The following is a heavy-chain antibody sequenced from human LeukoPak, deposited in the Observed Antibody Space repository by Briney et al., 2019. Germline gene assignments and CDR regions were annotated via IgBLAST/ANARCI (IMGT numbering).Heavy chain of an antibody. CDR3: ARQASGYVDYLQS. D-gene: IGHD5-12*01. CDR1: VGSITNYF. J-gene: IGHJ5*02. Sequence: PSETLSLTCTVSVGSITNYFWSWIRQPPGKGLEWIGCIYYSGSTNYNPSLKSRVTISVDTSKNQFSLKLSSVTAADTAMYYCARQASGYVDYLQSWGQGTLVTVSS. CDR2: IYYSGST. V-gene: IGHV4-59*01.